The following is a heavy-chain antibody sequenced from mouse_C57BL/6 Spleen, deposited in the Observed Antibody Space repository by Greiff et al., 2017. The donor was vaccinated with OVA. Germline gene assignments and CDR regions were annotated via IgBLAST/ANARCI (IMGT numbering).Heavy chain of an antibody. J-gene: IGHJ1*03. CDR2: INPSNGGT. D-gene: IGHD2-1*01. CDR1: GYTFTSYW. Sequence: QVQLQQPGTELVKPGASVKLSCKASGYTFTSYWMHWVKQRPGQGLEWIGNINPSNGGTNYNEKFKSKATLTVEKSSSTAYMQLSSLTSEDSAVYYCARSGGNYWYFDVWGTGTTVTVSS. CDR3: ARSGGNYWYFDV. V-gene: IGHV1-53*01.